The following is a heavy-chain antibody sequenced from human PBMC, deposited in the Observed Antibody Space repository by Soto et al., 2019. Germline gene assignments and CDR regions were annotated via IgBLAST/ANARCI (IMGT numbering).Heavy chain of an antibody. CDR3: ARDHSISAAGPNDY. J-gene: IGHJ4*02. V-gene: IGHV3-30-3*01. Sequence: HPGGSLRLSCAASGFAFSSYAMHWVRQAPGKGLEWVAVISFDGSNKYYADSVKGRFTISRDSSKSTLYLQMNSLRAEDTAVYYCARDHSISAAGPNDYWGQGTLVTVSS. D-gene: IGHD6-13*01. CDR2: ISFDGSNK. CDR1: GFAFSSYA.